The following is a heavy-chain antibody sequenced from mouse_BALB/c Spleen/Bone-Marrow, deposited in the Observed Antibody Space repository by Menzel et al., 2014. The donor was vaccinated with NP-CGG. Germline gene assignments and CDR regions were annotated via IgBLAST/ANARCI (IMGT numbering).Heavy chain of an antibody. CDR2: ISNGGGST. J-gene: IGHJ2*01. Sequence: DVHLVESGGGLVQPGGSLKLSCAASGFTFSSYTMSWVRRTPEKRLEWVAYISNGGGSTYYPDTVKGRFTISRDNAKNTLYLQMSSLKSEDTAMYYCARLITTYFDYWGQGTTLTVSS. CDR1: GFTFSSYT. V-gene: IGHV5-12-2*01. D-gene: IGHD1-1*01. CDR3: ARLITTYFDY.